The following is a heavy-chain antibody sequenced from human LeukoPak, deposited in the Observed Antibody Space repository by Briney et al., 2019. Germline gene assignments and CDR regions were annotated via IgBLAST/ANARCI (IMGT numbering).Heavy chain of an antibody. CDR1: GYTFTGYY. CDR2: INPNSGGT. CDR3: ARRAPGYCSSTSCYPGDY. V-gene: IGHV1-2*02. Sequence: ASVKVSCKASGYTFTGYYMHWVRQAPGQGLEWMEWINPNSGGTNYAQKFQGRVTMTRDTSISTAYMELSRLRSDDTAVYYCARRAPGYCSSTSCYPGDYWGQGTLVTVSS. D-gene: IGHD2-2*03. J-gene: IGHJ4*02.